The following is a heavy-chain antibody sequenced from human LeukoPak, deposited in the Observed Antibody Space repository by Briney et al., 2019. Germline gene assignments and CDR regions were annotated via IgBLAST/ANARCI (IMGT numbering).Heavy chain of an antibody. J-gene: IGHJ4*02. CDR2: IFYTGGT. CDR1: GGSMSPYY. D-gene: IGHD2-15*01. CDR3: ARLGFCRGDNCLNDY. V-gene: IGHV4-59*08. Sequence: SETLSLTCTVSGGSMSPYYWSWMRQPPGKGPEYVGYIFYTGGTNYNPSLKRRVTVSLDTSKNQFSLKLSSVTATDTAVYYCARLGFCRGDNCLNDYWGQGTLVTVSS.